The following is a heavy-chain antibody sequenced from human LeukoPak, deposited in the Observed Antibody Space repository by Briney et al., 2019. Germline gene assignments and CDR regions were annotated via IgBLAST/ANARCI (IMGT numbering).Heavy chain of an antibody. D-gene: IGHD3-22*01. J-gene: IGHJ4*02. Sequence: GESLQISCKGSGYIFTSYWIGWVRQLPGKGLEWMGIIYPRDSNTTYSPSFQGQVTISADKSINTAYLQWSSLKASDTAMYYCARRTYYYDNNGYYLDYWGQGTLVTVSS. V-gene: IGHV5-51*01. CDR2: IYPRDSNT. CDR1: GYIFTSYW. CDR3: ARRTYYYDNNGYYLDY.